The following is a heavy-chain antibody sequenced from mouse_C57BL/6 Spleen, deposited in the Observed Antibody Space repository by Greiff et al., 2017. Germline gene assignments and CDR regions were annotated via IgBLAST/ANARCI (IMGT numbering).Heavy chain of an antibody. CDR1: GYTFTDYY. V-gene: IGHV1-26*01. CDR2: INPNNGGT. J-gene: IGHJ3*01. Sequence: VQLQQSGPELVKPGASVKISCKASGYTFTDYYMNWVKQSHGKSLEWIGDINPNNGGTSYNQKFKGKATLTVDKSSSTAYMELRSLTSEDSAVYYCARERVTTGFAYWGQGTLVTVSA. CDR3: ARERVTTGFAY. D-gene: IGHD2-2*01.